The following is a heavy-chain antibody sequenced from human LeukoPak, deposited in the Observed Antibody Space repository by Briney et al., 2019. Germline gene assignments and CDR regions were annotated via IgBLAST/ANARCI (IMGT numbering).Heavy chain of an antibody. CDR2: IKEDGTDK. J-gene: IGHJ4*02. D-gene: IGHD6-19*01. Sequence: TRGSLRLSCEASGFTFSDSWMTWGRQAPGKGLEWVAHIKEDGTDKQYVDSVKVRFTISRDNAKKSLFLQMNSLRGEDTALYYGARDRGWFTFDSWGQGTRVRVSS. CDR1: GFTFSDSW. CDR3: ARDRGWFTFDS. V-gene: IGHV3-7*01.